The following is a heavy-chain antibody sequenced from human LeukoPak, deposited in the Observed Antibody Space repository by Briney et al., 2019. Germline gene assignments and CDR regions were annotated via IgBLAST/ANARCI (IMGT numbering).Heavy chain of an antibody. Sequence: SETLSLTCTVSGGSISSYYWSWIRQPPGKGLEWIGDIYYSGSTNYNPSLKSRVTISVGTSKNQFSLKLSSVTAADTAVYYCARAGQQPLPVYLLGTSHSKYYYYYGMDVWGQGTTVTVSS. D-gene: IGHD2/OR15-2a*01. CDR2: IYYSGST. J-gene: IGHJ6*02. CDR3: ARAGQQPLPVYLLGTSHSKYYYYYGMDV. V-gene: IGHV4-59*01. CDR1: GGSISSYY.